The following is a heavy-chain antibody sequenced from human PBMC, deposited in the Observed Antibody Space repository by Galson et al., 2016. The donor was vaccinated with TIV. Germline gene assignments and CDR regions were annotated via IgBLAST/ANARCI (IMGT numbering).Heavy chain of an antibody. Sequence: SLRLSCAASGFTFSNAWLCWVRQSPEKGLEWVGRIKSNTDGGTTDYAAPVKGRFTISRDDSTNTLYLQMNSLKTEDTAVYYCTTLRSGWGQGTLVTVSS. CDR2: IKSNTDGGTT. J-gene: IGHJ4*02. D-gene: IGHD1-26*01. CDR1: GFTFSNAW. CDR3: TTLRSG. V-gene: IGHV3-15*01.